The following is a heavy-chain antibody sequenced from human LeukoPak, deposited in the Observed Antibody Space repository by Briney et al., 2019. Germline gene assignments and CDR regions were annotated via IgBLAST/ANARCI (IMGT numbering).Heavy chain of an antibody. D-gene: IGHD3/OR15-3a*01. Sequence: TLSLTCAVSGGSISSGGYSWSWIRQPPGKGLEWIGYIYHSGSTYYNPSLKSRVTISVDRSKNQFSLKLSSVTAADTAVYYCARGARTGVIDYWGQGTLVTVSS. CDR3: ARGARTGVIDY. V-gene: IGHV4-30-2*01. CDR1: GGSISSGGYS. CDR2: IYHSGST. J-gene: IGHJ4*02.